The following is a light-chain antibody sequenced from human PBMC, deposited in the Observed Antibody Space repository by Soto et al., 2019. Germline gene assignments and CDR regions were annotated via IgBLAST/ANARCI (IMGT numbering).Light chain of an antibody. J-gene: IGKJ1*01. V-gene: IGKV1-5*01. CDR1: QSISSW. Sequence: DIQMTQSPSTLSASVGDRVTIPCRASQSISSWLAWYQQKPGKAPKLLIYDASSLESGVPSRFSGSGSGTESTLTISSLQPDDFATYYCQQYNSYSSTFGQGTKVEIK. CDR3: QQYNSYSST. CDR2: DAS.